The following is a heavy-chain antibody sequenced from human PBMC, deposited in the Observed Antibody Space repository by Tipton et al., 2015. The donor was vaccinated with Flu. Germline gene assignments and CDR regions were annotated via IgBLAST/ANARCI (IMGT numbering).Heavy chain of an antibody. D-gene: IGHD3-10*01. CDR1: GGSTSSYY. V-gene: IGHV4-59*01. CDR2: IYYSGST. CDR3: ARDYYGSGYDAFDI. Sequence: TLSLTCTVSGGSTSSYYWSWIRQPPGKGLEWIGYIYYSGSTNYNPSLKSRVTISVDTSKNQFSLKLSSVTAADTAVYYCARDYYGSGYDAFDIWGQGTMVTVSS. J-gene: IGHJ3*02.